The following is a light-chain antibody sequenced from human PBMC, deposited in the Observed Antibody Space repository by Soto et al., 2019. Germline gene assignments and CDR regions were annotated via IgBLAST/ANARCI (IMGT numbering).Light chain of an antibody. CDR1: QGISSY. CDR3: QQYYSYPRNT. V-gene: IGKV1-8*01. Sequence: IQMTQSPSTLSGSVGDRVTITCRASQGISSYLAWYQQKPGKAPKLLIYAASTLQSGVPSRFSGSGSGTDFTLTISCLQSEDFATYYCQQYYSYPRNTFGQGTRLEIK. CDR2: AAS. J-gene: IGKJ5*01.